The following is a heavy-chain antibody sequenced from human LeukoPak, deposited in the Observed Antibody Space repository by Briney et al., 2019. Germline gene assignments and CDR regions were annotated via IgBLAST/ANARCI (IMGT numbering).Heavy chain of an antibody. V-gene: IGHV3-48*01. CDR1: GFSFSSRN. Sequence: GGSLRLSCAASGFSFSSRNMNWVRQAPGKGLEWVSYISASTSSIYYADSVKGRFTISRDNSKNTLYLQMNSLRAEDTAVYYCAKNRRRGGSYSQVGPGSAYYYYYMDVWGKGTTVTVSS. D-gene: IGHD1-26*01. CDR3: AKNRRRGGSYSQVGPGSAYYYYYMDV. J-gene: IGHJ6*03. CDR2: ISASTSSI.